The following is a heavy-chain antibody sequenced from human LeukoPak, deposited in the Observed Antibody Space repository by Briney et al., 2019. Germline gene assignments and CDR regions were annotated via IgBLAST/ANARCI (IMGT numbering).Heavy chain of an antibody. CDR1: GGSFSGYY. CDR2: INHSGST. CDR3: AAQYSSSSPRWGY. D-gene: IGHD6-6*01. J-gene: IGHJ4*02. V-gene: IGHV4-34*01. Sequence: KPSETLSLTCAVYGGSFSGYYWSWIRQPPGKGLEWIGEINHSGSTNYNPSLKSRVTISVDTSKNQFSLKLSSVTAADTAVYYCAAQYSSSSPRWGYWGQGTLVTVSS.